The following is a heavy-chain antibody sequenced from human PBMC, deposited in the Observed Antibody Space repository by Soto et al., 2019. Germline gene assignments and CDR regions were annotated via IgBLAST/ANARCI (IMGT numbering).Heavy chain of an antibody. D-gene: IGHD1-1*01. CDR1: GYTFTNYG. J-gene: IGHJ5*02. CDR3: ARDSLVTETTAWLGP. Sequence: QVQLVQSGAEVKKPGASVKVSCKASGYTFTNYGISWVRQAPGQGLEWMGWISAYNGDTNYAQRVQGRVTMPTDTATTTAYMDLMTLTSDDTAMYYCARDSLVTETTAWLGPWGQGTLVTVSS. V-gene: IGHV1-18*04. CDR2: ISAYNGDT.